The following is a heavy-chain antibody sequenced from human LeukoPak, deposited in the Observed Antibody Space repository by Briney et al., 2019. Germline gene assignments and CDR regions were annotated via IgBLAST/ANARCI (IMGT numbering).Heavy chain of an antibody. D-gene: IGHD3-9*01. CDR1: GFTFTNYW. CDR2: INKDGSVL. CDR3: ARDRRYFDGWLSYGMDV. J-gene: IGHJ6*02. V-gene: IGHV3-74*01. Sequence: PGGSLRLSCAASGFTFTNYWMHWVRQAPGKGLVWVSLINKDGSVLTYADSVKGRVTISRDNARNTLYLQMNSLRAEDTAVYYCARDRRYFDGWLSYGMDVWGQGTTVTVSS.